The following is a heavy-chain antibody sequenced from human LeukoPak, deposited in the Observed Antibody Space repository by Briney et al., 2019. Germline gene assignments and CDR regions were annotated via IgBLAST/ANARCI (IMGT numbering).Heavy chain of an antibody. Sequence: QPGGSLRLSCAASGFTFSSHGIHWVRQAPGKGLEWVAVISYDGSKIDYADSVKGRFTISRDNSKNTLYLQMNCLRPEDTAVYYCARDNSGHYCVDHWGQGTLVTVSS. V-gene: IGHV3-30-3*01. CDR1: GFTFSSHG. CDR3: ARDNSGHYCVDH. J-gene: IGHJ4*02. CDR2: ISYDGSKI. D-gene: IGHD3-22*01.